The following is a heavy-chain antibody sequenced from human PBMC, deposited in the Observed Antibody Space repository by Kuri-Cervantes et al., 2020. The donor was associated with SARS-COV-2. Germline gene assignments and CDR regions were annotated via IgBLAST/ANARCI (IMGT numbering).Heavy chain of an antibody. D-gene: IGHD6-19*01. V-gene: IGHV1-69*05. CDR2: IIPIFGTA. CDR3: ASTILGLNSNGWYDYFDY. J-gene: IGHJ4*02. CDR1: GGTFSSYA. Sequence: SVKVSCKASGGTFSSYAISWVRQAPGQGLEWMGGIIPIFGTANYAQKFQGRVTITTDESTSTAYMELSSLRSEDTAVYYCASTILGLNSNGWYDYFDYWGQGTLVTVSS.